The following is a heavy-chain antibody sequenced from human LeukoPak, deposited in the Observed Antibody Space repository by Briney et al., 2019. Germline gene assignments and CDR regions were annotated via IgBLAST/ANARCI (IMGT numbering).Heavy chain of an antibody. J-gene: IGHJ6*03. Sequence: GESLQISCKGSGSSFTSYWIGWVRQMPGKGLEWMGIIYPGDSDTRYSPSFQGQVTISADKSISTAYLQWSSLKASDTAMYYCARQGVGGSGSYYKWGSPYYYYYMDVWGKGTTVTISS. V-gene: IGHV5-51*01. CDR1: GSSFTSYW. D-gene: IGHD3-10*01. CDR2: IYPGDSDT. CDR3: ARQGVGGSGSYYKWGSPYYYYYMDV.